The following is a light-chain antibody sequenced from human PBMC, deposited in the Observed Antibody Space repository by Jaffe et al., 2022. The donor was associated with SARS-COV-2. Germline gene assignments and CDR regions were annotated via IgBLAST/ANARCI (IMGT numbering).Light chain of an antibody. CDR3: QQYNNWPYT. Sequence: EMIMTQSPATLSVSPGERATLSCRASQSVSSNLAWYQQKPGQAPRLLIYDTSNRATGIPARFSGSGSGTEFTLTISSLQSEDFAVYYCQQYNNWPYTFGQGTNVEIK. J-gene: IGKJ2*01. CDR2: DTS. V-gene: IGKV3-15*01. CDR1: QSVSSN.